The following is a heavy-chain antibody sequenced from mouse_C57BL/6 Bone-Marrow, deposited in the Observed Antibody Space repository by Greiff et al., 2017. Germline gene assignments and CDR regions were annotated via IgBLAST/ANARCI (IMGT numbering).Heavy chain of an antibody. J-gene: IGHJ4*01. Sequence: VQLKESGPGLTKPSQTLSLTCSVTGYSITSDYWNWIRKFPGNKLEYMGYISYSGSTYYNPSLKSRISITRDTSKNQYYLQLNSVTTEDTATYYCARFYYSSSYGYYAMDYWGQGTSVTVSS. V-gene: IGHV3-8*01. CDR1: GYSITSDY. CDR2: ISYSGST. CDR3: ARFYYSSSYGYYAMDY. D-gene: IGHD1-1*01.